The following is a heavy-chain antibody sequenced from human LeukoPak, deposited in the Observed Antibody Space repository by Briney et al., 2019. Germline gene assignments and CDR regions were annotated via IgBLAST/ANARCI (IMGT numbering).Heavy chain of an antibody. CDR1: GDSISSSRYY. CDR3: AREGSYYYGMDV. D-gene: IGHD3-10*01. CDR2: IYYSGST. V-gene: IGHV4-39*07. J-gene: IGHJ6*02. Sequence: SETLSLTCTVSGDSISSSRYYWGWIRQPPGKGLEWIGSIYYSGSTYYNPSLKSRVTISVDTSKNQFSLKLSSVTAADTAVYYCAREGSYYYGMDVWGQGTTVTVSS.